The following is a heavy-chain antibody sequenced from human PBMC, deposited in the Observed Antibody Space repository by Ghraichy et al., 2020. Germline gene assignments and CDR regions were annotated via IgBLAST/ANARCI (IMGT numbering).Heavy chain of an antibody. CDR3: ASGLLWFGDYYYYGMDV. CDR1: GGSISSYY. CDR2: IYTSGST. Sequence: SETLSLTCTVSGGSISSYYWSWIRQPAGKGLEWIGRIYTSGSTNYNPSLKSRVTMSVDTSKNQFSLKLSSVTAADTAVYYCASGLLWFGDYYYYGMDVWGQGTPVNVSS. J-gene: IGHJ6*02. V-gene: IGHV4-4*07. D-gene: IGHD3-10*01.